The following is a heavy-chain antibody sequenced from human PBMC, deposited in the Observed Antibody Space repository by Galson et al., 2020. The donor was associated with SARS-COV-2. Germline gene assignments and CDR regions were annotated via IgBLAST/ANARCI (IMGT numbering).Heavy chain of an antibody. D-gene: IGHD6-13*01. J-gene: IGHJ4*02. CDR3: ARERPGIAAPDY. Sequence: SETLSLTCTVSGGSISSYYWSWIRQPPGKGLEWIGYIYYSGSTNYNPSLKSRVTISVDTSKNQFSLKLSSVTAADTAVYYCARERPGIAAPDYWGQGTLVTVSS. CDR1: GGSISSYY. V-gene: IGHV4-59*01. CDR2: IYYSGST.